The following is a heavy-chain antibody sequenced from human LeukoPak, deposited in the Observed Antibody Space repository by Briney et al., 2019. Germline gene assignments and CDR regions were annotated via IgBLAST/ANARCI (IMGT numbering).Heavy chain of an antibody. Sequence: SETLSLTCAVYGGSFSGYYWSWIRQPPGKGLEWIGEINHSGSTNYNPSLKSRVTISVDTSKNQFSLKLSSVTAADTAVYYCARGVQWLYRGAFDICGQGTMVIVSS. CDR2: INHSGST. CDR1: GGSFSGYY. J-gene: IGHJ3*02. CDR3: ARGVQWLYRGAFDI. V-gene: IGHV4-34*01. D-gene: IGHD6-19*01.